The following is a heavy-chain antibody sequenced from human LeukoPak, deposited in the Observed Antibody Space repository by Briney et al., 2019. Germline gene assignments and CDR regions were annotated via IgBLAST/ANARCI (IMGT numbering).Heavy chain of an antibody. CDR2: ISHSGST. Sequence: ASETLSLTCTVSGYSISGGYYWGWIRQPPGKGLEWIGSISHSGSTYYNPSLKSRVTISVDTSKNQFSLKLSSVTAADTAVYYCARVRKASGSLYFDYWGQGTLVTVSS. CDR1: GYSISGGYY. D-gene: IGHD1-26*01. CDR3: ARVRKASGSLYFDY. J-gene: IGHJ4*02. V-gene: IGHV4-38-2*02.